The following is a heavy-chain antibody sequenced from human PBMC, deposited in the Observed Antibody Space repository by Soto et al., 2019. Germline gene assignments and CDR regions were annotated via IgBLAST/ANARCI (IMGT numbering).Heavy chain of an antibody. D-gene: IGHD3-22*01. CDR1: GFTFSSYG. J-gene: IGHJ4*02. CDR3: AKEHSSGYPPTVFDY. Sequence: GGSLRLSCAASGFTFSSYGMHWVRQAPGKGLEWVAVISYDGSNKYYADSVKGRFTISRDNPKNTLYLQMNSLRAEDTAVYYCAKEHSSGYPPTVFDYWGQGTLVTVSS. CDR2: ISYDGSNK. V-gene: IGHV3-30*18.